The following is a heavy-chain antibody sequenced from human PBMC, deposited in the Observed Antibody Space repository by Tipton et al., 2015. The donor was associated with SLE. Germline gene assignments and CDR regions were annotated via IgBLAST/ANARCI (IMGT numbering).Heavy chain of an antibody. J-gene: IGHJ4*02. CDR2: IYYSGST. CDR3: ARSAGYGSNWAHFDY. Sequence: TLSLTCTVSDGSISSYYWGWIRQPPGKGLEWIGYIYYSGSTNYNPSLKSRVTISVDTSKNQFSLKLSSVTAADTAVYYRARSAGYGSNWAHFDYWGQGTLVTVSS. D-gene: IGHD6-13*01. CDR1: DGSISSYY. V-gene: IGHV4-59*07.